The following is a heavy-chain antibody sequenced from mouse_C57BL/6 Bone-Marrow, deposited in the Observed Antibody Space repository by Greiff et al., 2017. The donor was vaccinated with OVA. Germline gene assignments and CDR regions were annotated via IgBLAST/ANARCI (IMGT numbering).Heavy chain of an antibody. CDR3: TTRLYYGNYGDY. V-gene: IGHV14-4*01. D-gene: IGHD2-1*01. Sequence: VQLQQSGAELVRPGASVKLSCTASGFNINDYYMHWVKQRPEQGLEWIGWIDPENGDTEYASKFQGKATITADTSSNTAYLQLSSLTSEDTAVYYCTTRLYYGNYGDYWGQGTTLTVSS. CDR2: IDPENGDT. CDR1: GFNINDYY. J-gene: IGHJ2*01.